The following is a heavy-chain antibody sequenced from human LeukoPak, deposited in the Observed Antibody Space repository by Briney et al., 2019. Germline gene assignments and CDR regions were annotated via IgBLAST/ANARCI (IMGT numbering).Heavy chain of an antibody. CDR2: INHSGST. CDR3: ARGRRQNFDY. V-gene: IGHV4-34*01. CDR1: GGSFSGYY. J-gene: IGHJ4*02. Sequence: SETLSLTCAAYGGSFSGYYWSWIRQPPGKGLEWIGEINHSGSTNYNPSLKSRVTISVDTSKNQFSLKLSSVTAADTAVYYCARGRRQNFDYWGQGTLVTVSS. D-gene: IGHD1-1*01.